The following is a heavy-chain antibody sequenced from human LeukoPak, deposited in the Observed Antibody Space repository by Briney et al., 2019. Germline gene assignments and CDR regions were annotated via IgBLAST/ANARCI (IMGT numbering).Heavy chain of an antibody. CDR2: IYHIGST. J-gene: IGHJ4*02. V-gene: IGHV4-4*02. CDR3: ATTPRTYYYDSSGYRYFDY. CDR1: GGSISSSNW. D-gene: IGHD3-22*01. Sequence: PSGTLSLTCAVSGGSISSSNWWSWVSQPPGKGLEWIGDIYHIGSTNYNPSLKSRVTISVDKSKNQFSLKLSSVTAADTAVYYCATTPRTYYYDSSGYRYFDYWGQGTLVTVSS.